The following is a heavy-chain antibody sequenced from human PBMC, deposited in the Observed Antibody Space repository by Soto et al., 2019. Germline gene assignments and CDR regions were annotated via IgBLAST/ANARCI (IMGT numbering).Heavy chain of an antibody. D-gene: IGHD4-17*01. V-gene: IGHV3-49*03. CDR3: TRDDYGDYEAYAFDI. Sequence: GWSLRLSCTASGVTFGDYAMGWFRQAPGKGLEWVGFIRSKAYGGTTEYAASVKGRFTISRDDSKSIAYLQMNSLKTEDTAVYYCTRDDYGDYEAYAFDIWGQGTMVTVSS. CDR1: GVTFGDYA. CDR2: IRSKAYGGTT. J-gene: IGHJ3*02.